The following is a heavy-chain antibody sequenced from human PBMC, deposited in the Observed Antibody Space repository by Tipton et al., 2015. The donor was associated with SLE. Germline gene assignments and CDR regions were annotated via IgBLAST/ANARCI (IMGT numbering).Heavy chain of an antibody. CDR3: ARGVATIDGDAFDI. Sequence: TLSLTCTVSGGSISSSSYYWGWIRQPPGKGLEWIGSIYYSGTTYYHPSLKSRVTISLDTSKNQFSLKVRSVTAADTAVYWCARGVATIDGDAFDIWGPGTMVTVSS. V-gene: IGHV4-39*07. J-gene: IGHJ3*02. CDR2: IYYSGTT. CDR1: GGSISSSSYY. D-gene: IGHD5-12*01.